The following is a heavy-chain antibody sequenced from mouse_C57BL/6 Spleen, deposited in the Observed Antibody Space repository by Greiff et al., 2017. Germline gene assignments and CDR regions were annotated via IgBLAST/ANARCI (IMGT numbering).Heavy chain of an antibody. CDR2: IDTETGGT. CDR3: TIGDGYFDV. J-gene: IGHJ1*03. D-gene: IGHD2-3*01. V-gene: IGHV1-15*01. CDR1: GYTFTDYE. Sequence: QVQLKQSGAELVRPGASVTLSCKASGYTFTDYEMHWVKQTPVHGLEWIGAIDTETGGTAYNQKFKGQAILTADKSSSTAYMELRSLTSEDSAVYYCTIGDGYFDVWGTGTTVTVSS.